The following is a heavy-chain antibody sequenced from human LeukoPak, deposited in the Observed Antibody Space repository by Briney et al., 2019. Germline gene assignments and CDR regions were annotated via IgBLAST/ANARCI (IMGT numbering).Heavy chain of an antibody. J-gene: IGHJ4*02. CDR3: ARGGAYGSGTYNYFDY. Sequence: GGSLRLSCVASGFTFSSHWMHWVRQAPGKGLVWVSRITSDGSSSSPSYADSVKGRFTISRDNAKNTLYLQVNSLRAEDTAVYYCARGGAYGSGTYNYFDYWGQGTLVTVSS. CDR2: ITSDGSSSSP. D-gene: IGHD3-10*01. CDR1: GFTFSSHW. V-gene: IGHV3-74*01.